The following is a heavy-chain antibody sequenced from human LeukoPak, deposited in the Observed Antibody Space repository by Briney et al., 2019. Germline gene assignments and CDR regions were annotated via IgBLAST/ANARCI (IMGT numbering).Heavy chain of an antibody. Sequence: PSETLSLTCTVSGGSISSSSYYWGWIRQPPGKGLEWIGSIYYSGSTYYNPSLKSRVTISVDTSKNQFSLKLSSVTAADTAVYYCARGGFTVVRGLIITDSNYYYMDVWGKGATVTVSS. J-gene: IGHJ6*03. CDR3: ARGGFTVVRGLIITDSNYYYMDV. D-gene: IGHD3-10*01. CDR2: IYYSGST. V-gene: IGHV4-39*07. CDR1: GGSISSSSYY.